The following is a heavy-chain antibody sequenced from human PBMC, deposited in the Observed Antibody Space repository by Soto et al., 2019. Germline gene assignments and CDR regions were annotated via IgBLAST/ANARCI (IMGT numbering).Heavy chain of an antibody. CDR2: INHSGST. J-gene: IGHJ5*02. CDR3: ARTRGGFWSGYYNWFDP. V-gene: IGHV4-34*01. Sequence: SETLSLTCAVYGGSFSGYYLSWIRQPPGKGLEWIGEINHSGSTNYNPSLKSRVTISVDTSKNQFSLKLSSVTAADTAVYYCARTRGGFWSGYYNWFDPWGQGTLVTVYS. D-gene: IGHD3-3*01. CDR1: GGSFSGYY.